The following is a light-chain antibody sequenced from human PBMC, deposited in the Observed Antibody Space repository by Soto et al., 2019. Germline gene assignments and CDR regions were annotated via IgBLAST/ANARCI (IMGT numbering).Light chain of an antibody. J-gene: IGKJ1*01. Sequence: DIQVTQSPSSLSASVGDRVTITCQASQDISKCLNWYQQKAGEAPKLLIYDASNLETGVPSRFSGLGSGTDFTFTISSLQPEDIATYYCQQLNSYPQTFGQGTKVDIK. CDR2: DAS. CDR3: QQLNSYPQT. CDR1: QDISKC. V-gene: IGKV1-33*01.